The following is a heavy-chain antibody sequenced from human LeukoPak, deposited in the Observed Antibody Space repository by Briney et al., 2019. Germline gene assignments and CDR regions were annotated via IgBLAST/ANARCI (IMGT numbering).Heavy chain of an antibody. Sequence: GGSLRLSCAASRFTFSSYAMSWVRQAPRKGLEWVSAISGSGGSTYYADSVKGRFTISRDNSKNTLYLQMNSLRAEDTAVYYCAKDLGYSYGAFDYWGQGTLVTVSS. J-gene: IGHJ4*02. CDR3: AKDLGYSYGAFDY. D-gene: IGHD5-18*01. CDR2: ISGSGGST. CDR1: RFTFSSYA. V-gene: IGHV3-23*01.